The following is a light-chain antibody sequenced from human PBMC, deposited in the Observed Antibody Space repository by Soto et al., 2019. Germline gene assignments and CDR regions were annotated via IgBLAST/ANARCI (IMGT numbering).Light chain of an antibody. V-gene: IGLV2-14*01. J-gene: IGLJ1*01. CDR1: SSDVCGYNY. CDR2: DVS. CDR3: SSYTSSSTHNYV. Sequence: QSVLTQPASVSGSPGQSITISCTGTSSDVCGYNYVSWYQQHPGKAPKLMIYDVSNRPSGVSNRFSGSKSGNTASLTISGLQAEDEADYYCSSYTSSSTHNYVFGTGNKVTVL.